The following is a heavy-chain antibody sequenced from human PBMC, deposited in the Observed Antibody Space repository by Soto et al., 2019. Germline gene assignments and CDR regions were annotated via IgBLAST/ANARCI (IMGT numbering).Heavy chain of an antibody. CDR2: IIPIFGTA. Sequence: SVKVSCKASGGTFSSYAISWVRQAPGQGLEWMGGIIPIFGTANYAQKFQGRVTITADKSTSTAYMGLSSLRSEDTAVYYCARPLHRNYYYYGMDVWGQGTTVTVSS. CDR1: GGTFSSYA. J-gene: IGHJ6*02. V-gene: IGHV1-69*06. CDR3: ARPLHRNYYYYGMDV.